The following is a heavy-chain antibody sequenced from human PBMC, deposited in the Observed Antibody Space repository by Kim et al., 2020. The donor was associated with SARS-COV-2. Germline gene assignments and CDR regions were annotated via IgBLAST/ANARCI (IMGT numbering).Heavy chain of an antibody. Sequence: STDYNPSLKSRVTISVDTSKNQFALKLSSVTAADTAVYYCAREWDYGMDVWGQGTTVTVSS. CDR2: ST. CDR3: AREWDYGMDV. J-gene: IGHJ6*02. V-gene: IGHV4-31*02.